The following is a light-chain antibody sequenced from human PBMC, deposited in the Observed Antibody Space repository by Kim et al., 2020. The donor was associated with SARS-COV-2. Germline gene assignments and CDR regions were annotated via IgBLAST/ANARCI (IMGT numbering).Light chain of an antibody. Sequence: VFPGEKATPACRSSQSFRSNLAWYQQKPGQPPTLLISGASTRATGIPARFSGSGSGKEFTLTITSLQYEDVAVYYCQQYNNGPLTFGAGTQVDIK. J-gene: IGKJ3*01. V-gene: IGKV3-15*01. CDR2: GAS. CDR3: QQYNNGPLT. CDR1: QSFRSN.